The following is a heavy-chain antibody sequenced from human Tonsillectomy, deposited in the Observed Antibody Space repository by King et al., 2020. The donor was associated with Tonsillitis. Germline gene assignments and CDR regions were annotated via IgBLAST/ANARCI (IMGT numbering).Heavy chain of an antibody. D-gene: IGHD1-26*01. CDR1: GGSVSSSDYS. Sequence: QLQESGPGLVKPSETLSLTCTVSGGSVSSSDYSWGWIRQPPGKGLEYIGTSYHSGGMYHKVMYHNSSLKSRVTISVDTSKNQFSLELSSVTAADTALYYCASHPIVGATKGSFDYWGQGTLVIVSS. CDR3: ASHPIVGATKGSFDY. V-gene: IGHV4-39*01. J-gene: IGHJ4*02. CDR2: SYHSGGMYHKVM.